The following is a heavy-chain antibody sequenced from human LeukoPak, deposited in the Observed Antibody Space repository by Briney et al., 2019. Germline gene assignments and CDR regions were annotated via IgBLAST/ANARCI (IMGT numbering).Heavy chain of an antibody. CDR2: INPNSGGT. Sequence: ASVKVSCKASGYTFTGYYMHWVRQAPGQGLEWMGWINPNSGGTNYAQKFQGRVTMTRDMSISTAYMELSRLRSDDTAVYYCARAHYYGSGSKKYNWFDPWGQGTLVTVSS. D-gene: IGHD3-10*01. CDR1: GYTFTGYY. CDR3: ARAHYYGSGSKKYNWFDP. J-gene: IGHJ5*02. V-gene: IGHV1-2*02.